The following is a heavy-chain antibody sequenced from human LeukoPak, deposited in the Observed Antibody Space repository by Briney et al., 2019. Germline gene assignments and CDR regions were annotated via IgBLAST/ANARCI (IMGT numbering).Heavy chain of an antibody. D-gene: IGHD1-20*01. CDR1: GYTLSDHF. J-gene: IGHJ3*01. Sequence: GGALRLSCATSGYTLSDHFMEWVRRSPGKGLEWVGRIRKKPNSYTTEYAASVKGRFTISRDDSKNSLYLQMNSLEAGDTGVYYCARVSAITGATDALDFWGQGAMVTVSS. CDR2: IRKKPNSYTT. CDR3: ARVSAITGATDALDF. V-gene: IGHV3-72*01.